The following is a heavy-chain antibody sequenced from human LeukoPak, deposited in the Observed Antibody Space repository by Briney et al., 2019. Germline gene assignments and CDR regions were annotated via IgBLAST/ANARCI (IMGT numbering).Heavy chain of an antibody. Sequence: SETLSLTCAVYGGSFSGYYWSWIRQSPGKGLEWIGEITHSGSPNYNPSLKSRVTISLETSNNQFSLKLNSVTAADTAVYYCARGPEFYFNSGTYLGFDFWGQGTLVAVSS. CDR3: ARGPEFYFNSGTYLGFDF. CDR1: GGSFSGYY. J-gene: IGHJ4*02. CDR2: ITHSGSP. D-gene: IGHD3-10*01. V-gene: IGHV4-34*01.